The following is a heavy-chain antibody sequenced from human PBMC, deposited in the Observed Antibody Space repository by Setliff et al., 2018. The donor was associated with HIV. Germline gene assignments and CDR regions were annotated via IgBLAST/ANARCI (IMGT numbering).Heavy chain of an antibody. Sequence: PGGSLRLSCAASGFTFRSYSMNWVRQAPGKGLEWVSSISSSSSYIYYADSVKGRFTISRDNAKNSLYLQMNSLRAEDTAVYYCARGGYYYYYYYMDVWGKGTTVTVSS. D-gene: IGHD3-16*01. V-gene: IGHV3-21*01. CDR2: ISSSSSYI. J-gene: IGHJ6*03. CDR3: ARGGYYYYYYYMDV. CDR1: GFTFRSYS.